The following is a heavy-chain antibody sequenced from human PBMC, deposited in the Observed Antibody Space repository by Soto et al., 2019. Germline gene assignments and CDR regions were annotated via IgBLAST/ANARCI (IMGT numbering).Heavy chain of an antibody. Sequence: SETLSLTCTVSGGSVSSDEYYWTWIRQPPGKGLEWVGYIYHSGRTNYNPSLNSRLTISLDTSKNQFSLKLTSVSAADTAVYYCARDRSNSPDYFDYWGQGILVTV. CDR1: GGSVSSDEYY. J-gene: IGHJ4*02. CDR3: ARDRSNSPDYFDY. D-gene: IGHD2-15*01. V-gene: IGHV4-30-4*01. CDR2: IYHSGRT.